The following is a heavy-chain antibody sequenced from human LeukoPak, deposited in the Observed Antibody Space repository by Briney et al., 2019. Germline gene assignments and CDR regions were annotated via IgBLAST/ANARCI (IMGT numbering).Heavy chain of an antibody. D-gene: IGHD4-11*01. Sequence: GGSLRLSCAASGFTVSTNYMSWVRQAPGKGLEWVSVIYSGASTYYADSVKGRFTISRHNSENTLYLQMNSLRAEDTAVYYCARGMTNPVDYWAQGTLVTVSS. CDR2: IYSGAST. J-gene: IGHJ4*02. CDR1: GFTVSTNY. CDR3: ARGMTNPVDY. V-gene: IGHV3-53*04.